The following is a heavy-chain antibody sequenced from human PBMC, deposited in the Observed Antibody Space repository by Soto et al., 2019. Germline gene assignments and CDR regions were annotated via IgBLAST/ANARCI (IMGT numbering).Heavy chain of an antibody. CDR3: ARDPSPYTSGWYGIDF. CDR1: GFMFSAYA. Sequence: GGSLRLSCAASGFMFSAYAMLWVRQAPGKGLEWVAAISYDGTNKYYADSIKGRFTISRDNSANTLFLQVNSLRREDTDMYYCARDPSPYTSGWYGIDFWGHGTLVTVSS. V-gene: IGHV3-30*04. CDR2: ISYDGTNK. D-gene: IGHD6-19*01. J-gene: IGHJ4*01.